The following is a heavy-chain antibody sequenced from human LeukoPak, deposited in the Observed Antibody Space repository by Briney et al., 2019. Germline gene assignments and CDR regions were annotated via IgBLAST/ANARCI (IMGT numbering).Heavy chain of an antibody. J-gene: IGHJ4*02. CDR3: VRDASGSPGY. CDR2: FNPSDIST. CDR1: GYTFTKYS. Sequence: GASVKVSCKTFGYTFTKYSIHWVRQAPGQRLEWVGEFNPSDISTKNAQKFQGRVTMTWDMSSSTVYMDLNSLRSDDTAVYFCVRDASGSPGYWGQGTQVTVSS. D-gene: IGHD3-10*01. V-gene: IGHV1-46*01.